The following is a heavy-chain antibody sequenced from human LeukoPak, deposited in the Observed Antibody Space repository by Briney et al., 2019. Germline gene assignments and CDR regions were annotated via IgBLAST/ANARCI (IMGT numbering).Heavy chain of an antibody. CDR2: INPNSGGT. Sequence: GASVKVSCKASGYTFTGYYMHWVRQAPGQGLEWMGRINPNSGGTNYAQKFQGRVTMTRDTSISTAYMELSRLRSDDTAVYYCAATLYYYYSSGYNLWYWGQGTLVTVSS. V-gene: IGHV1-2*06. CDR3: AATLYYYYSSGYNLWY. J-gene: IGHJ4*02. D-gene: IGHD3-22*01. CDR1: GYTFTGYY.